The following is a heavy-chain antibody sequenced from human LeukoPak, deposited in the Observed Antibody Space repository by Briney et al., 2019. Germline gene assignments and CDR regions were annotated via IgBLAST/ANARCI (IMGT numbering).Heavy chain of an antibody. D-gene: IGHD6-13*01. CDR3: ARDRGYTSSWKLDY. J-gene: IGHJ4*02. CDR2: IKQDGSEK. Sequence: QPSETLSLTCAVSGGSISSSNWWSWVRQPPGKGLEWVANIKQDGSEKYYVDSVKGRFTISRDNAKNSLFLQMNSLRADDTAVYYCARDRGYTSSWKLDYWGQGTLVTVSS. CDR1: GGSISSSNW. V-gene: IGHV3-7*01.